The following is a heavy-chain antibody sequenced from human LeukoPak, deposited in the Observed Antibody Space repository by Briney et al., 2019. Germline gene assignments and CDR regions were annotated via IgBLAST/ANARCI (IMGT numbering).Heavy chain of an antibody. Sequence: GSLRLSCVASEFPFSNFWMSWVRQTPGKGLEWIGEIYRSGTTNYNPSLRSRVTISVDMSKNQFSLKMTSVTAADTAIYYCARSTDYCLDYWGQGTLVTVSS. V-gene: IGHV4-4*02. J-gene: IGHJ4*02. CDR3: ARSTDYCLDY. CDR2: IYRSGTT. D-gene: IGHD4/OR15-4a*01. CDR1: EFPFSNFW.